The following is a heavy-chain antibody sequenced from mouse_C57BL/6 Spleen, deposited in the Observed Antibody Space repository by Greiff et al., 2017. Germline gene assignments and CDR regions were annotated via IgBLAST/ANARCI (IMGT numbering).Heavy chain of an antibody. CDR3: ARHEAPLHGDYAMDY. V-gene: IGHV1-62-2*01. CDR1: GYTFTEYT. J-gene: IGHJ4*01. Sequence: QVQLKESGAELVKPGASVKLPCKASGYTFTEYTIHWVKQRSGQGLEWIGWFYPGSGSIKYNEKFKDKATLTADKSSSTVYMELSRLTSEDSAVYFCARHEAPLHGDYAMDYWGQGTSVTVSS. CDR2: FYPGSGSI.